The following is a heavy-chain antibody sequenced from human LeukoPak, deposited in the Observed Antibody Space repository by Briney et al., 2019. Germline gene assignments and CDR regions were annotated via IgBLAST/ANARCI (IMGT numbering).Heavy chain of an antibody. Sequence: GRSLRLSCAASGFTFSSYTMNWARQAPGEGLEWVSYITSGSGSIYYADSVKGRFTISRDNAKNSLYLQMNSLRVEDTAVYYCARKGGTTGNWFDPWGQGTLVTVSS. J-gene: IGHJ5*02. V-gene: IGHV3-21*01. D-gene: IGHD1-1*01. CDR3: ARKGGTTGNWFDP. CDR2: ITSGSGSI. CDR1: GFTFSSYT.